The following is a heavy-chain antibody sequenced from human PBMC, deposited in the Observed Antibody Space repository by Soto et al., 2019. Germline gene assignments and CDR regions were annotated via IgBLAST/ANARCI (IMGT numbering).Heavy chain of an antibody. CDR1: GGSFTGNY. D-gene: IGHD1-1*01. CDR2: VNDSGST. V-gene: IGHV4-34*01. CDR3: ARDHPGTGYYYYGMDV. Sequence: SETLSLTCAVYGGSFTGNYRSWIRQPPGKGLEWIGEVNDSGSTNFNPSLKSRVTISVDTSKNQFSLKLSSVTAADTAVYYSARDHPGTGYYYYGMDVWGQGTTVTVSS. J-gene: IGHJ6*02.